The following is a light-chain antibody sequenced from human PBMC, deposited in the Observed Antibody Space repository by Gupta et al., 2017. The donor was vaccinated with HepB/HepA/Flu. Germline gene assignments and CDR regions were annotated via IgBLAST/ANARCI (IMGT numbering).Light chain of an antibody. Sequence: DIHMTQSPSTLSASVRDRVTITCRASQNINVWLAWYPPKPGEAPNLLIYKAYRLESGLPSRFSGSGSGTEFTLTISSPQPDDFATYCCQQANNSSWTLGQGTKVEIK. CDR1: QNINVW. CDR2: KAY. J-gene: IGKJ1*01. CDR3: QQANNSSWT. V-gene: IGKV1-5*03.